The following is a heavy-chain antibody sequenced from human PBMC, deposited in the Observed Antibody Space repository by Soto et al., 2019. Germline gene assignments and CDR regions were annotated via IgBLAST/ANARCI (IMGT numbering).Heavy chain of an antibody. CDR3: ARDLDYGGSEDWFDP. CDR1: GYSFSTYW. Sequence: GESLKISCKVSGYSFSTYWIAWVRQMPGKGLEWMGIIYPADSNTRYSPSFQGQVTISADKSISTAYLQWSSLKASDTAMYYCARDLDYGGSEDWFDPWGQGTLVTVSS. J-gene: IGHJ5*02. D-gene: IGHD4-17*01. V-gene: IGHV5-51*01. CDR2: IYPADSNT.